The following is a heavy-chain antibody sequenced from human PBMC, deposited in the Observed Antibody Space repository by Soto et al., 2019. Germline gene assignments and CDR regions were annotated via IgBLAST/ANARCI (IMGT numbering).Heavy chain of an antibody. CDR2: ISSSSSYI. V-gene: IGHV3-21*01. CDR1: GFTFSIYT. J-gene: IGHJ4*02. Sequence: EVQLVESGGGLVQPGGSLRLSCAASGFTFSIYTMKWVRQAPGKGLEWVSSISSSSSYIYYADSVKGRFTISRDNAKTSLSLQMNSLRAEDTAVYYCARDPYGDYYFDYWGQGTLVTVSS. CDR3: ARDPYGDYYFDY. D-gene: IGHD4-17*01.